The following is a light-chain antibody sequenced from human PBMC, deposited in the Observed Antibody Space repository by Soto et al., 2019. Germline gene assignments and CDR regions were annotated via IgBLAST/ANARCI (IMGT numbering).Light chain of an antibody. V-gene: IGKV1-6*01. CDR3: LQDYDYPLT. CDR1: QGIRND. CDR2: AAS. Sequence: AIQMTQSPSSLSASIGYRVTITCRASQGIRNDLGWYQQKPGKAPKLMIFAASTLQDGVPSRFSGSGSGTDFTLTISSMQPEDFATYYCLQDYDYPLTFGGGTKVEI. J-gene: IGKJ4*01.